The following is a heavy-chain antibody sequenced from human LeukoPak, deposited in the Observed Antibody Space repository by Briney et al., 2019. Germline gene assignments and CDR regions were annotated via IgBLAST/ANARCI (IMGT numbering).Heavy chain of an antibody. V-gene: IGHV3-30-3*01. Sequence: PGGSLRLSCAASGFTFSSYAMHWVRQAPGKGLEWVAVISYDRINKYYADSVKGRFTISRDNSKNTLYLQMNSLRAEDTAVYYCAREFPLNYYDSRALGAFDIWGQGTMVTVSS. CDR2: ISYDRINK. J-gene: IGHJ3*02. CDR3: AREFPLNYYDSRALGAFDI. CDR1: GFTFSSYA. D-gene: IGHD3-22*01.